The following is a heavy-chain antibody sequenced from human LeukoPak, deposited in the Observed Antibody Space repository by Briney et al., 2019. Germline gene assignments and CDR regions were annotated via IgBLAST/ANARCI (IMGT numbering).Heavy chain of an antibody. CDR1: GFTFRSYS. CDR3: ARAYYYDSSGVPYYFDY. V-gene: IGHV3-21*01. J-gene: IGHJ4*02. D-gene: IGHD3-22*01. Sequence: GGSLRLSCAASGFTFRSYSMHWVRQAPGKGLEWVSSISSSSSYIYYADSVEGRFTIPRDNAKNSLYLQMNSLRAEDTAVYYCARAYYYDSSGVPYYFDYWGQGTLVTVSS. CDR2: ISSSSSYI.